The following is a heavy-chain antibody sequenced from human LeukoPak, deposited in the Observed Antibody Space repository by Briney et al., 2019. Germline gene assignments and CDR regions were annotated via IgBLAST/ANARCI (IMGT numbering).Heavy chain of an antibody. CDR1: GFTFTHYA. CDR3: AKGHGDWGGNYLDH. Sequence: GGSLRLSCIASGFTFTHYAMTWVRQAPGKGLEWVSDISASGSTIHYADSVKGRFTVSRDNSKNTVFLEMISLRVEDTALYHCAKGHGDWGGNYLDHWGQGAQVTVSS. V-gene: IGHV3-23*01. CDR2: ISASGSTI. D-gene: IGHD4-17*01. J-gene: IGHJ4*02.